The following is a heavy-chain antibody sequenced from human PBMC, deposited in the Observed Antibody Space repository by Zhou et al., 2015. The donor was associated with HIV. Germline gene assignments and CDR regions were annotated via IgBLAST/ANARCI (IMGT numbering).Heavy chain of an antibody. V-gene: IGHV1-46*01. CDR3: ARGLTRRLWFGELLYPGYFDY. CDR1: GYTFTSYY. Sequence: QVQLVQSGAEVKKPGASVKVSCKASGYTFTSYYMHWVRQAPGQGLEWMGIINPSGGSTSYAQKFQGRVTMTRDTSTSTVYMELSSLRSEDTAVYYCARGLTRRLWFGELLYPGYFDYWGQGTLVTVSS. CDR2: INPSGGST. D-gene: IGHD3-10*01. J-gene: IGHJ4*02.